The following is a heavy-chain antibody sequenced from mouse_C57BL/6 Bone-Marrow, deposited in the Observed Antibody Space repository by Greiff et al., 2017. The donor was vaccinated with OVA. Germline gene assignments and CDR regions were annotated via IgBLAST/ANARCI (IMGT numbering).Heavy chain of an antibody. J-gene: IGHJ3*01. CDR1: GYAFSSSW. CDR3: ARDWEGFAY. Sequence: VQGVESGPELVKPGASVKISCKASGYAFSSSWMNWVKQRPGKGLEWIGRIYPGDGDTNYNGKFKGKATLTADKSSSTAYMQLSSLTSEDSAVYFCARDWEGFAYWGQGTLVTVSA. CDR2: IYPGDGDT. V-gene: IGHV1-82*01. D-gene: IGHD4-1*01.